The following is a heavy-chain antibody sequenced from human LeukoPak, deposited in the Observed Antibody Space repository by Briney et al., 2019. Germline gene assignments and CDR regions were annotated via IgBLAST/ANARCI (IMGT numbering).Heavy chain of an antibody. CDR3: ASKGAARSDAFDI. Sequence: GGSLRLSCAASGFTVSSNYMSWVRQAPGKGLEWVSVIYSGGSTYYADSVKGRFTISRDNAKNSLYLQMNSLRAEDTAVYYCASKGAARSDAFDIWGQGTMVTVSS. D-gene: IGHD6-6*01. CDR1: GFTVSSNY. J-gene: IGHJ3*02. V-gene: IGHV3-66*01. CDR2: IYSGGST.